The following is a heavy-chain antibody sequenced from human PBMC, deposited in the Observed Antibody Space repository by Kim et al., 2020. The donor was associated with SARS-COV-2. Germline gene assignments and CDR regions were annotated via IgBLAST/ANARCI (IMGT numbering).Heavy chain of an antibody. J-gene: IGHJ5*02. V-gene: IGHV3-74*01. CDR2: VKSDGSET. Sequence: GGSLRLSCAASGFTFSSSWMHWVHQAPGQGLVWASRVKSDGSETNYAVSVKCRFTISRDNAKNTLYLQMNSLRAEDTAEYYCARLPGTWFDPWGQGTLVT. CDR3: ARLPGTWFDP. CDR1: GFTFSSSW.